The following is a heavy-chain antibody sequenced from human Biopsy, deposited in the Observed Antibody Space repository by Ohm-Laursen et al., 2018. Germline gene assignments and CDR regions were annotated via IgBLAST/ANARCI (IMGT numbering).Heavy chain of an antibody. J-gene: IGHJ3*02. CDR1: GYTFTDYY. D-gene: IGHD3-10*01. CDR3: ARDRMVTIITLVRADTFDI. V-gene: IGHV1-2*02. CDR2: VNPNSGAT. Sequence: ASVKVSCKASGYTFTDYYMYWVRQAPGQGLEWMGWVNPNSGATNYAQKFQGRVTMTSDTSISTAYIELRRLISDDTAVYFCARDRMVTIITLVRADTFDIWGQGTLVSVSS.